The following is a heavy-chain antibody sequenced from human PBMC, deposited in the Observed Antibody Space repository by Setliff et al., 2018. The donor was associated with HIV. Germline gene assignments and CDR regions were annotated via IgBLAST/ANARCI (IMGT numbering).Heavy chain of an antibody. CDR1: GYTFTGYF. D-gene: IGHD2-8*01. J-gene: IGHJ3*02. CDR3: ATKVYCTNGVCLDAFDI. V-gene: IGHV1-2*06. CDR2: INPNTGGT. Sequence: ASVKVSCKTSGYTFTGYFLHWVRQAPGQGLEWMGRINPNTGGTNYAQKFQGRVTMTRGTSISTAYMELSRLRSEDTAVYYCATKVYCTNGVCLDAFDIWGQGTMVTVSS.